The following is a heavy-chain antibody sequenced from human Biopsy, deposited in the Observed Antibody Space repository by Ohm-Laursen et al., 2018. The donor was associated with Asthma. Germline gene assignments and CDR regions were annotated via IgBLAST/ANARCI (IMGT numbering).Heavy chain of an antibody. Sequence: GATVKVSCKVSGYTFTSSYMHWVRQAPGQGLEWMGIINPSGGSTSYAQKFQGRVTMTRDTSTSTVYMELSSLRSEDTAVYYCARVSITPGAFDIWGQGTMVTVSS. CDR2: INPSGGST. D-gene: IGHD3-10*01. CDR1: GYTFTSSY. CDR3: ARVSITPGAFDI. J-gene: IGHJ3*02. V-gene: IGHV1-46*01.